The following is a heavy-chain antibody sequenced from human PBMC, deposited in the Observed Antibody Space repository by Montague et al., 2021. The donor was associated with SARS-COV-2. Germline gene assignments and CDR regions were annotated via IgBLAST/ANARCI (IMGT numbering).Heavy chain of an antibody. V-gene: IGHV4-4*02. CDR2: ISHSGGT. CDR3: ARLSSDIGGYFWFDP. J-gene: IGHJ5*02. Sequence: SETLSLTCAVSGGSISSGTWWTWVRQPPGKGLEWIGEISHSGGTNYNPSLKSRVTISVDKSKNQFSLNLNSVTAADTAVYYCARLSSDIGGYFWFDPWGQGTLVSGSS. CDR1: GGSISSGTW. D-gene: IGHD1-26*01.